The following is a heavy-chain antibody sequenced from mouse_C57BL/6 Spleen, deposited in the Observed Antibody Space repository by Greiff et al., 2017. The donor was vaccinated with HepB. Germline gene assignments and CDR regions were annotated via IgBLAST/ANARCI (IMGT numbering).Heavy chain of an antibody. J-gene: IGHJ3*01. V-gene: IGHV1-74*01. CDR2: IHPSDSDT. CDR1: GYTFTSYW. Sequence: QVQLQQPGAELVKPGASVKVSCKASGYTFTSYWMHWVKQRPGQGLEWIGRIHPSDSDTNYNQKFKGKATLTVDKSSSTAYMQLSSLTSEDSAVYYCAIPRQLRLPSWFAYWGQGTLVTVSA. D-gene: IGHD3-2*02. CDR3: AIPRQLRLPSWFAY.